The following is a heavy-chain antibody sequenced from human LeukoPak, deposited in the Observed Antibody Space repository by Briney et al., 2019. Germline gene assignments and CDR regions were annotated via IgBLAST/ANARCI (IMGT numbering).Heavy chain of an antibody. CDR1: GGSISSYY. D-gene: IGHD5-18*01. J-gene: IGHJ4*02. CDR3: ARDGDTAMVFDY. CDR2: IYYSGST. V-gene: IGHV4-59*01. Sequence: ASETLSLTCTVSGGSISSYYWGWIRQPPGKGLEWIGYIYYSGSTNYNPSLKSRVTISVDTSKNQFSLKLSSVTAADTAVYYCARDGDTAMVFDYWGQGTLVTVSS.